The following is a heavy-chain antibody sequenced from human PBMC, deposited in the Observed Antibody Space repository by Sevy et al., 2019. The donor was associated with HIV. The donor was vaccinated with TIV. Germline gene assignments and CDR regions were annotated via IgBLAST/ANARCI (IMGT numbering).Heavy chain of an antibody. V-gene: IGHV4-59*08. CDR1: GDSISSYY. Sequence: TLSLTCTVSGDSISSYYWSWIRQPPGKGLEWIGYIYYSGSTNYNPSLKSRGTISVDTSKNQFSLKLSSVTAADTAVYYCARHFRHGYNYDAFDIWGQGTVVTVSS. J-gene: IGHJ3*02. CDR3: ARHFRHGYNYDAFDI. D-gene: IGHD5-12*01. CDR2: IYYSGST.